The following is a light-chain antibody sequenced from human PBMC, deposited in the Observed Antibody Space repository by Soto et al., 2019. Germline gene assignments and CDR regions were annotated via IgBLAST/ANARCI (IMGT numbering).Light chain of an antibody. Sequence: DIQMTQPPHSLSASLGARVTTTSRAIQRISGNLNGYQQKPGKAPKLLIYPAASLQSGVPSRFSGSGSGTDFTLTISSLQPEDVATYYCQQSYSTPGTFGQGTKVEIK. J-gene: IGKJ1*01. V-gene: IGKV1-39*01. CDR2: PAA. CDR1: QRISGN. CDR3: QQSYSTPGT.